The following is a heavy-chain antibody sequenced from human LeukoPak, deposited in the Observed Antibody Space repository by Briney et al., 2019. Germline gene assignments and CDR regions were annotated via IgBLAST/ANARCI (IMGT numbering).Heavy chain of an antibody. D-gene: IGHD1-26*01. V-gene: IGHV3-48*04. Sequence: PGGSLRLSCAASGLSFSSYGMHWVRQAPGKGLEWVSYISSSGTSMYYADSVKGRLTISRDNAKNSLYLQMNSLRADDTAVYYCARVLGIVGGWGQGTLVTVSS. CDR2: ISSSGTSM. J-gene: IGHJ4*02. CDR3: ARVLGIVGG. CDR1: GLSFSSYG.